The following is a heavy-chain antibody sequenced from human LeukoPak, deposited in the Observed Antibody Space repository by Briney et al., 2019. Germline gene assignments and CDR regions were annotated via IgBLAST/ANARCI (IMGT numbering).Heavy chain of an antibody. CDR2: IYSGGGT. V-gene: IGHV3-53*04. Sequence: GGSLRLSCAASGFTVSSNYMSWVRQAPGKGLEWVSVIYSGGGTYYADSVKGRFTISRHNSKNTLYLQMNSLRAEDTAVYYCARGGSYYDSSGYYSSPAYYFDYWGQGTLVTVSS. CDR3: ARGGSYYDSSGYYSSPAYYFDY. J-gene: IGHJ4*02. D-gene: IGHD3-22*01. CDR1: GFTVSSNY.